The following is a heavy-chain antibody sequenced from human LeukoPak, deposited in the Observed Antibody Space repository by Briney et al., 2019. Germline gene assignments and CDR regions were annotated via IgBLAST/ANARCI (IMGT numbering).Heavy chain of an antibody. D-gene: IGHD3-10*01. Sequence: PGGSLRLSCAASGFTFSSFGMHWVRQAPGKGLEWVALISDDGSNKYYADSVKGRFPISRDNSKNTVYLEMKSLRPEDTAVYYCAKDLHYYGLGNPLGYWGQGTLVTVSS. J-gene: IGHJ4*02. CDR2: ISDDGSNK. CDR1: GFTFSSFG. CDR3: AKDLHYYGLGNPLGY. V-gene: IGHV3-30*18.